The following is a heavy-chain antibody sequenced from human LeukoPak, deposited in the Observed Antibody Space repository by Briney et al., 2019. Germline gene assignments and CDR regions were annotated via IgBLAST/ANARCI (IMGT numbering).Heavy chain of an antibody. CDR2: INPSSGDA. V-gene: IGHV1-2*06. D-gene: IGHD4-17*01. CDR1: GHTFAGYY. CDR3: AKNIHGHGDYGTGGN. J-gene: IGHJ4*02. Sequence: GSSEKVSCKASGHTFAGYYMHWVRQAPGQGLERMGRINPSSGDAQYPQKFQGRVTMTRDTSIKTVYMEIRGLQSDDTAVYYCAKNIHGHGDYGTGGNWGQGTLVTVSS.